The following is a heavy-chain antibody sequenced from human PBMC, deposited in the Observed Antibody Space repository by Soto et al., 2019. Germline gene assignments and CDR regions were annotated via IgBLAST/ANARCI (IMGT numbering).Heavy chain of an antibody. V-gene: IGHV3-30*03. CDR3: ALRRGYCSGGSCYSIWSDP. CDR1: GFTFSSYG. Sequence: PGGSLRLSCAASGFTFSSYGMHWVRQAPGKGLEWVAVISYDGSNKYYADSVKSRLTITKDTSKNQVVLTMTNMDPVDTATYYCALRRGYCSGGSCYSIWSDPWGQGTLVTVSS. J-gene: IGHJ5*02. CDR2: ISYDGSNK. D-gene: IGHD2-15*01.